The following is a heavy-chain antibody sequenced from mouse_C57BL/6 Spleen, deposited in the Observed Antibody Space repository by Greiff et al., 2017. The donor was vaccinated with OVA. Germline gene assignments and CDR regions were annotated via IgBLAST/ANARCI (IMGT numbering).Heavy chain of an antibody. D-gene: IGHD2-4*01. CDR2: IYPGSGST. CDR1: GYTFTSYW. Sequence: VQLQQPGAELVKPGASVKMSCKASGYTFTSYWITWVKQRPGQGLEWIGDIYPGSGSTNYNEQFKSKATLTVDTSSSTAYMQLSSLTSEDSAVYYCAKCWYYDDYYAMDFWGQGTSVTVSS. CDR3: AKCWYYDDYYAMDF. V-gene: IGHV1-55*01. J-gene: IGHJ4*01.